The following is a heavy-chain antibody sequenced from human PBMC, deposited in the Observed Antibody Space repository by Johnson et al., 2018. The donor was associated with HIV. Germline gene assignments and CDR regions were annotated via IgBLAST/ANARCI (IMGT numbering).Heavy chain of an antibody. Sequence: SLLLSFSSSFFPFLLSFLPWVRQAPGKGLEWVAFIRYDGSNKYYADSVKGRFTISRDNSKNTLYLQMNSLRAEDTAVYYCAKDNSYGDLRDAFDIWGQGTMVTVSS. J-gene: IGHJ3*02. CDR2: IRYDGSNK. CDR3: AKDNSYGDLRDAFDI. V-gene: IGHV3-30*02. D-gene: IGHD4-17*01. CDR1: FFPFLLSF.